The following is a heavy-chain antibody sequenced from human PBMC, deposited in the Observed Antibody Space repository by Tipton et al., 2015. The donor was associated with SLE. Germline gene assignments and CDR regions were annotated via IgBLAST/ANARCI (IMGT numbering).Heavy chain of an antibody. CDR3: ARVPHSSTGYFDY. Sequence: TLSLTCVVSGYSITNGYYWGWIRPPPGKGLEWSTNINHWGSTYYNPSLKSRVTISVDTSSNQFSLRLNSVTAADTAVYYCARVPHSSTGYFDYWGQGKLVTVSP. CDR2: INHWGST. D-gene: IGHD6-6*01. J-gene: IGHJ4*02. CDR1: GYSITNGYY. V-gene: IGHV4-38-2*01.